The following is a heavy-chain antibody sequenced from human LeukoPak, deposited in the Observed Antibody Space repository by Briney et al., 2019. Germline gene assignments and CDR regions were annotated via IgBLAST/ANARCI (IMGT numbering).Heavy chain of an antibody. V-gene: IGHV4-34*05. CDR3: AREPYAFDI. CDR2: ITHSGST. Sequence: SHSVALPHAFCGRPHRVYYWRGMRRPSTRGREYGGEITHSGSTNYNPSLKSRAAISVDTSKNQFSLKLSSVTAADTAVYYCAREPYAFDIWGQGTMVTVSS. CDR1: GRPHRVYY. J-gene: IGHJ3*02.